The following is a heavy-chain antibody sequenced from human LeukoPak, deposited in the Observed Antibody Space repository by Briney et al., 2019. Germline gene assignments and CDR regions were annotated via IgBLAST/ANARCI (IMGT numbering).Heavy chain of an antibody. CDR3: ARASEGIGYFDT. D-gene: IGHD3-3*01. Sequence: KPSETLSLTCTVSGGSISSYYWSWIRQPPGKGLEWTGYIYYSGSTNYNPSLKSRVTISIDTSQNQFSLKLTSVTAADTAVYYCARASEGIGYFDTWGRGSLVTVSS. J-gene: IGHJ4*02. CDR2: IYYSGST. V-gene: IGHV4-59*01. CDR1: GGSISSYY.